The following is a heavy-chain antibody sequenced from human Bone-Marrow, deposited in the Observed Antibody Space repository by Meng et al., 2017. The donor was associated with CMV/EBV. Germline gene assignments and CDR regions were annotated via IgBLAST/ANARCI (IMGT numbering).Heavy chain of an antibody. D-gene: IGHD6-19*01. Sequence: GESLKISCAVSGFTFSTYAMHWVRQAPGKGLEWVAVISYDGNYKYYLGSLKGRFTISRDNSKNTLYLQMNSLRAEDTAVYYCAKGSSGRYRWGQGTLVTVSS. J-gene: IGHJ5*02. CDR2: ISYDGNYK. CDR1: GFTFSTYA. V-gene: IGHV3-30*04. CDR3: AKGSSGRYR.